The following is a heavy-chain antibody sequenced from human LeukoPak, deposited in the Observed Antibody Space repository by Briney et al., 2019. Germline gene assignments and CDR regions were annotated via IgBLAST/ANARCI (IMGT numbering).Heavy chain of an antibody. CDR1: GFTFSSYG. CDR2: ISGSGDGT. CDR3: ARRYFDL. J-gene: IGHJ2*01. Sequence: GGSLRHSCAASGFTFSSYGMSWVRQAPGKGLEWVSVISGSGDGTYYADSVKGRFTISRDNSKNTLYLQMNSLRAEDTAVYYCARRYFDLWGRGTLVTVSS. V-gene: IGHV3-23*01.